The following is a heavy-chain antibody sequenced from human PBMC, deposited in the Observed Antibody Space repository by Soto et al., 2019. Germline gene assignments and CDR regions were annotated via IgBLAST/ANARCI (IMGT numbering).Heavy chain of an antibody. CDR3: AREMHLGSGWGDIDI. CDR1: GFTFSIFA. Sequence: GGSLRLSCAASGFTFSIFAMSWVRQSPGKGLEWVSTISGSGGSTYYADAVKGRFTISRDNSMGTLYLQMKSLRVEDTAVYYCAREMHLGSGWGDIDIWGRGTMVTVSS. J-gene: IGHJ4*02. CDR2: ISGSGGST. V-gene: IGHV3-23*01. D-gene: IGHD6-19*01.